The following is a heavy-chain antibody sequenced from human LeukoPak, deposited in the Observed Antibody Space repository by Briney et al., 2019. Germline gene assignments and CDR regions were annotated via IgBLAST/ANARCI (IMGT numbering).Heavy chain of an antibody. V-gene: IGHV3-21*01. Sequence: GGSLRLSCAASGFTFSISTMNWVRQAPGKGLEGVSSISSSSSTMHYADSVKSRLTISRDNAKNSLYLQINSLRAEDTAVYYCVRGDSRDYWGQGTLVTVSS. J-gene: IGHJ4*02. D-gene: IGHD6-13*01. CDR3: VRGDSRDY. CDR2: ISSSSSTM. CDR1: GFTFSIST.